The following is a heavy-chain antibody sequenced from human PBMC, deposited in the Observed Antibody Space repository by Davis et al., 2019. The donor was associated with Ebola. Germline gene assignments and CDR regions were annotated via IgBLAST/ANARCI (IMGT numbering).Heavy chain of an antibody. Sequence: ASVKVSCKASGYTFTGYYMHWVRQAPGQGLEWMGWISAYNGNTNYAQKLQGRVTMTTDTSTSTAYMELRSLRSDDTAVYYCASEGGLRFSFDPWGQGTLVTVSS. CDR2: ISAYNGNT. V-gene: IGHV1-18*04. CDR3: ASEGGLRFSFDP. D-gene: IGHD3-3*01. J-gene: IGHJ5*02. CDR1: GYTFTGYY.